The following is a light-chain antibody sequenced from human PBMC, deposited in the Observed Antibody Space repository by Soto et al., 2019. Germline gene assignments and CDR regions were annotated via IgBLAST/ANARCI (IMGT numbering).Light chain of an antibody. CDR1: QSISSW. CDR3: PQYNSFPYT. J-gene: IGKJ2*01. V-gene: IGKV1-5*03. Sequence: DIQMTQSPSTLSASVGDRVTIPCRASQSISSWLAWYQQKPGKAPKLLMYKASALESGDPSRFSGSGSGTVFTLNIRSLEPDDFATYYCPQYNSFPYTFGQGPRLEIK. CDR2: KAS.